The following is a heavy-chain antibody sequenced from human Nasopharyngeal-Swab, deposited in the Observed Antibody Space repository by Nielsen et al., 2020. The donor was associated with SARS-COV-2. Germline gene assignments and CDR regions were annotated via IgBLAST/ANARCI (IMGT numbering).Heavy chain of an antibody. CDR1: GFTFSSYS. Sequence: GESLKISCAASGFTFSSYSMNWARQAPGKGLEWVSSISSSSSYIYYADSVKGRFTISRDNAKNSLYLQMNSLRAEDTAVYYCARDGAYSSGWRDYWGQGTLVTVSS. CDR2: ISSSSSYI. CDR3: ARDGAYSSGWRDY. V-gene: IGHV3-21*01. D-gene: IGHD6-19*01. J-gene: IGHJ4*02.